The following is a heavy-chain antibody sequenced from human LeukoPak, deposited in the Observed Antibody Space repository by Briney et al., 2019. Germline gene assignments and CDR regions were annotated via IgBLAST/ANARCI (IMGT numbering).Heavy chain of an antibody. J-gene: IGHJ3*02. V-gene: IGHV1-69*06. D-gene: IGHD3-22*01. CDR1: GGTFSSYA. Sequence: GASVKVSCKASGGTFSSYAISWVRQAPGQGLEWMGGIIPIFGTANYAQKFQGRVTITADKSTSTAYMELSSLRSEDTAVYYCARSSKKYYYDSSGPNDAFDIWGQGTMVTVSS. CDR3: ARSSKKYYYDSSGPNDAFDI. CDR2: IIPIFGTA.